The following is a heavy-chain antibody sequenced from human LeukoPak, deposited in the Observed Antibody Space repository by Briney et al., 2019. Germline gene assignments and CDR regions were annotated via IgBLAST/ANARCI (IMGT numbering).Heavy chain of an antibody. CDR2: ISGSGDST. D-gene: IGHD3-3*02. V-gene: IGHV3-23*01. CDR1: GFTFRSYA. CDR3: AKRPAYYHNSAYYYGMDV. Sequence: GGSLRLSCAASGFTFRSYAMSWVRQPPGKGLEWVSAISGSGDSTYYADSVKGRFTITRDNSKNTLYLQMNSLRAEDTAVYYCAKRPAYYHNSAYYYGMDVWGQGTTVTVSS. J-gene: IGHJ6*02.